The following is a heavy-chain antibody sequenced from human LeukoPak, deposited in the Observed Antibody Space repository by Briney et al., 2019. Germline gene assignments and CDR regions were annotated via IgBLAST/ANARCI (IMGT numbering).Heavy chain of an antibody. CDR2: INGNGDTT. V-gene: IGHV3-20*04. D-gene: IGHD3-16*01. J-gene: IGHJ4*02. Sequence: PGGSLRLSCAASGFTFNDYGMTWVRQAPGKGLEWVAGINGNGDTTGYADSVKGRFAISRDNAENSLYLQMNSLRAEDTAFYYCARGNRGGSYGGDSWGQGTLSSSPQ. CDR1: GFTFNDYG. CDR3: ARGNRGGSYGGDS.